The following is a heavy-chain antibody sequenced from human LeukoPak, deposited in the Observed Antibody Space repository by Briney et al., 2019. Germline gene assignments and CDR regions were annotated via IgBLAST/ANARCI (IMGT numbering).Heavy chain of an antibody. D-gene: IGHD6-6*01. CDR2: ISYDGSNK. J-gene: IGHJ4*02. CDR1: GFTFSSYA. CDR3: ARGYSSSHYYFDY. Sequence: GGSLRLSCAASGFTFSSYAMHWVRQAPGKGLEWVAVISYDGSNKYYADSVKGRFTISRDNSKNTLYLQMNSLRAEDTAVYYCARGYSSSHYYFDYWGQGTVVTVSS. V-gene: IGHV3-30*01.